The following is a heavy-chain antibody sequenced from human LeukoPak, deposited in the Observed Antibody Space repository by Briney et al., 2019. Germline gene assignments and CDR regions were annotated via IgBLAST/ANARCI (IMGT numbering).Heavy chain of an antibody. J-gene: IGHJ4*02. Sequence: GESLKISCKGSGYSFTSYWIGWVRQMPGKGLEWVGIIYPGDSDTRYSPSFQGQVTVSADKSISTAYLQWSSLKVSDTAMYYCARLYDILTGNSFDYWGQGTLVTVSS. V-gene: IGHV5-51*01. CDR1: GYSFTSYW. D-gene: IGHD3-9*01. CDR2: IYPGDSDT. CDR3: ARLYDILTGNSFDY.